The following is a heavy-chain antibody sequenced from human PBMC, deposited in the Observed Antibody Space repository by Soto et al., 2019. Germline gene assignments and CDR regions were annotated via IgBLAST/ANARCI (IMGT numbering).Heavy chain of an antibody. D-gene: IGHD3-22*01. CDR3: AREYYYDSSGPDY. V-gene: IGHV3-11*01. Sequence: GGSLRLSCAASGFTFSDYYMSWIRQAPGKGLEWFSYISSSGSTIYYADSVKGRFTISRDNAKNSLYLQMNSLRAEDTAVYYCAREYYYDSSGPDYWGQGTLVTVSS. J-gene: IGHJ4*02. CDR1: GFTFSDYY. CDR2: ISSSGSTI.